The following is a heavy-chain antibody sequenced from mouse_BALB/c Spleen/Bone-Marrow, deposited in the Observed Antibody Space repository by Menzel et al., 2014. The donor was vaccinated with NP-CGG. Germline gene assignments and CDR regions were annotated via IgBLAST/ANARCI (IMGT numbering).Heavy chain of an antibody. CDR2: INPDCSTI. V-gene: IGHV4-1*02. D-gene: IGHD1-1*01. J-gene: IGHJ3*01. CDR1: GFDFSRYW. Sequence: EVQLQQSGGGLVQPGGSLKLSCAASGFDFSRYWMSWVRQAPGKGLEWIGEINPDCSTINYTPSLKDKFIISRDNAKNTLYLQMSKVRSEDTALYYCARLGYYGSYAYWGQGTLVTVSA. CDR3: ARLGYYGSYAY.